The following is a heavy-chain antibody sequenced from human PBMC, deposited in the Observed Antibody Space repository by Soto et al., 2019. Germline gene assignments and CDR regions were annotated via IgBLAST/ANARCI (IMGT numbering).Heavy chain of an antibody. CDR1: GGSISSYY. CDR2: IYYSGST. D-gene: IGHD6-19*01. CDR3: ARLRSSIAVAGMPYFDY. J-gene: IGHJ4*02. Sequence: SETLSLTCTVSGGSISSYYWSWIRQPPGKGLEWIGYIYYSGSTNYNPSLKSRVTISVDTSKNQFSLKLSSVTAADTAVYYCARLRSSIAVAGMPYFDYWGQGTLVTVSS. V-gene: IGHV4-59*08.